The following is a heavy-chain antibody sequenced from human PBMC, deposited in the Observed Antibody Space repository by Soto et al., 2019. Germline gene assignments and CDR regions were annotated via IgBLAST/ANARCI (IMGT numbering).Heavy chain of an antibody. J-gene: IGHJ6*01. V-gene: IGHV3-48*02. Sequence: GGSLRLSCAASGFTFSSYSMNWVRQAPGKGLEWVSYISSSSSTIYYADSVKGRFTISRDNAKNSLYLQMNSLRDEDTAVYYCAREADDCWSGQGYYYYGMDVWGQGTTVTVSS. CDR1: GFTFSSYS. CDR3: AREADDCWSGQGYYYYGMDV. CDR2: ISSSSSTI. D-gene: IGHD3-3*01.